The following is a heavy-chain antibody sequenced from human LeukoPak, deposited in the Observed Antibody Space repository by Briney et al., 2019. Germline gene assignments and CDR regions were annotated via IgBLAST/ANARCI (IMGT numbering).Heavy chain of an antibody. V-gene: IGHV4-39*07. Sequence: PSETLSLTCTVSGGSISSSSHYWGWIRQPPGKGLEWIGSIYYSESIYYNPSLKSRVTISVDTSKSQFSLKLRSVTAADTAVYYCARAGYIYGLGYWGQGTLVTVSS. J-gene: IGHJ4*02. CDR3: ARAGYIYGLGY. D-gene: IGHD5-18*01. CDR2: IYYSESI. CDR1: GGSISSSSHY.